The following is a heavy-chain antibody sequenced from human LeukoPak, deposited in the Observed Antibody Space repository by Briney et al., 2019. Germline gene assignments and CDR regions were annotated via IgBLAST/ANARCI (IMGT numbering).Heavy chain of an antibody. Sequence: PSETVSLTCTVSGGSISSSNYYWGWIRQPPGKGLEWIGSVYYSGSTYYNPSLKSRVTISVDASKNQFSLKLSSVTAADTAVYFCARHVLRYYDTSGYYFWGQGTLVTVSS. CDR3: ARHVLRYYDTSGYYF. J-gene: IGHJ4*02. V-gene: IGHV4-39*01. D-gene: IGHD3-22*01. CDR2: VYYSGST. CDR1: GGSISSSNYY.